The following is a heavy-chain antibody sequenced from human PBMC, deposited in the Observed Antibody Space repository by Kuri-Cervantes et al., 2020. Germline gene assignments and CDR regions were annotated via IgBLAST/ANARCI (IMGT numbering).Heavy chain of an antibody. CDR1: EFTFNNAW. D-gene: IGHD6-13*01. V-gene: IGHV3-30-3*01. CDR2: ISHDGSIK. CDR3: ARDRPVGRIAAAPSGYYYGMDV. Sequence: GGSLRLSCAASEFTFNNAWMNWVRQAPGKGLEWVAVISHDGSIKYYADSVKGRFTISRDISKNTLYLQMNSLRAEDTAVYYCARDRPVGRIAAAPSGYYYGMDVWGQGTTVTVSS. J-gene: IGHJ6*02.